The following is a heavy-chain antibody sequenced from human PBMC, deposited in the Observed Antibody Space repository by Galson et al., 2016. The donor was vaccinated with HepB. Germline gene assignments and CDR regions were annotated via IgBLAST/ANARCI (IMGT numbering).Heavy chain of an antibody. J-gene: IGHJ6*02. CDR1: GDSISSGNW. CDR2: IYHSGST. D-gene: IGHD3-10*01. CDR3: ARNYFGLGSSTLYYGLDV. V-gene: IGHV4-4*02. Sequence: SETLSLTCAVFGDSISSGNWWSWVRQAPGKGLEWIGEIYHSGSTNYNPSLKSRLTISLDKSKNEFSLRLSSVAAADTAIYYCARNYFGLGSSTLYYGLDVWGQGTTVTVSS.